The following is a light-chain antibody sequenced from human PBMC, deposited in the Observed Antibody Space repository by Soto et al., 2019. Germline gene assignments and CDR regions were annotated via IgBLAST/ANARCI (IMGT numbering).Light chain of an antibody. Sequence: EIVLTQSPDTLSLSPGERATLSCRASQSVNNYLAWYQQVHGQAPRLLIYDASKRATGIPARFSGSGSGTDLALTISSLEPEDSAVYYCQLRSNWIFTFGPGTKVEI. CDR2: DAS. J-gene: IGKJ3*01. V-gene: IGKV3-11*01. CDR3: QLRSNWIFT. CDR1: QSVNNY.